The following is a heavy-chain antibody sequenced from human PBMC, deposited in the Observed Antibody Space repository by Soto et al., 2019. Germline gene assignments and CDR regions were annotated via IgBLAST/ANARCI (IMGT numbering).Heavy chain of an antibody. CDR1: GFTFSSYA. CDR3: ARENGYSSSWFEFDY. J-gene: IGHJ4*02. Sequence: EVQLLESGGGLVQPGGSLRLSCAASGFTFSSYAMSWVRQAPGKGLEWVSAISGSGGSTYYADSVKGRFTISRDNSKNTLYLQMNSLRAEDPAVYYCARENGYSSSWFEFDYWGQGTLVTVSS. V-gene: IGHV3-23*01. D-gene: IGHD6-13*01. CDR2: ISGSGGST.